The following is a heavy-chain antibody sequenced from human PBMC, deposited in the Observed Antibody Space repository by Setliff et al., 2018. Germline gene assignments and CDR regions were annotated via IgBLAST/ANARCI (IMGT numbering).Heavy chain of an antibody. CDR1: GFTFSSLW. Sequence: GGSLRLSCTASGFTFSSLWMSWVRQAPGKGLEWVANINQGGSDQFYVESVEGRFTISRDNAKNSLYLQMNSLRVEDTAVYYCARDVFDFRTGQAGPWGQGTLVTVSS. CDR2: INQGGSDQ. CDR3: ARDVFDFRTGQAGP. D-gene: IGHD3-3*01. V-gene: IGHV3-7*01. J-gene: IGHJ5*02.